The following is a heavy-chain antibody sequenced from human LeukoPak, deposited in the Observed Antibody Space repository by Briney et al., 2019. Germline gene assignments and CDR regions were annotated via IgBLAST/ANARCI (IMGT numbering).Heavy chain of an antibody. J-gene: IGHJ3*02. D-gene: IGHD2-15*01. V-gene: IGHV3-7*01. CDR3: AREFCSGANCYPMGAFDM. CDR2: IEQDGSEK. Sequence: PGGSLRLSCTASGFTFSDYSMNWVRQAPGKGLEWVANIEQDGSEKYYVDSVKGRFTISRDNAKNSLYLQMNSLRAEDTAVYYCAREFCSGANCYPMGAFDMWGQGTMVTVSS. CDR1: GFTFSDYS.